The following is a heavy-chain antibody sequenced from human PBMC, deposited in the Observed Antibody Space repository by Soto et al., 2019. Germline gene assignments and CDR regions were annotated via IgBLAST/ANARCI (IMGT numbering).Heavy chain of an antibody. CDR1: GGTFSSYA. CDR3: ARQVAGNTMVRGVIRDYYYYGMDV. D-gene: IGHD3-10*01. Sequence: GASVKVSCKASGGTFSSYAISWVRQAPGQGLEWMGWIIPIFGTANYAQKFQGRVTITADESTSTAYMELSSLRSEDTAVYYCARQVAGNTMVRGVIRDYYYYGMDVWGQGTTVTVSS. V-gene: IGHV1-69*13. CDR2: IIPIFGTA. J-gene: IGHJ6*02.